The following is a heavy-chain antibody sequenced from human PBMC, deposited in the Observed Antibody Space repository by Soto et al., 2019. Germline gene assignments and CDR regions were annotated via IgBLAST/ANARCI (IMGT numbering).Heavy chain of an antibody. CDR1: GGTFGSDA. J-gene: IGHJ5*02. CDR2: IIPIFGTT. D-gene: IGHD3-22*01. CDR3: ARDRTDSGYYTNWLDP. V-gene: IGHV1-69*06. Sequence: ASVKVSCKASGGTFGSDAITWVRQAPGQGLEWVGRIIPIFGTTNYAQNLQGRVTISADKSTLTSYMELHSLTSDDTALYYCARDRTDSGYYTNWLDPWGQGTQVTVS.